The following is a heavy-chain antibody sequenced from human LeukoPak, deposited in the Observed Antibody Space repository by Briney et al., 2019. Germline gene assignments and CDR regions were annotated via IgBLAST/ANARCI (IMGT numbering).Heavy chain of an antibody. CDR2: IIPIFGTA. CDR3: ARDGVVDWGYYYYMDV. J-gene: IGHJ6*03. Sequence: SVTVSCKASGGTFSSYAISWVRQAPGQGLEWMGGIIPIFGTANYAQKFQGRVTITADESTSTAYMELSSLRSEDTAVYYCARDGVVDWGYYYYMDVWGKGTTVTVSS. D-gene: IGHD2-15*01. V-gene: IGHV1-69*13. CDR1: GGTFSSYA.